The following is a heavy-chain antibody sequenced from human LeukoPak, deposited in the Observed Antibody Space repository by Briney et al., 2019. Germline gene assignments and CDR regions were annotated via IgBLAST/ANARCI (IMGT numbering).Heavy chain of an antibody. J-gene: IGHJ4*02. CDR2: ISPSGGST. D-gene: IGHD3-10*01. V-gene: IGHV1-46*01. CDR3: ASGFGELLWLDY. Sequence: GASVKVSCKAFGYTFTSDYMHWVRQAPGQGPEWMGVISPSGGSTTYAQKFQGRVTLTRDMSTSTAYMELRSLRSDDTAVYYCASGFGELLWLDYWGQGTLVTVSS. CDR1: GYTFTSDY.